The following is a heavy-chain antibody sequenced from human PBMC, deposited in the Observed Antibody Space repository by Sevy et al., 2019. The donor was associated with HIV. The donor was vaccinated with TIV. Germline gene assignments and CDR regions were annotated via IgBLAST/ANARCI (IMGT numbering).Heavy chain of an antibody. CDR2: IRQDGNEI. CDR1: GFTFDMYW. CDR3: ARRYFDL. J-gene: IGHJ4*02. Sequence: GGSLRLSCDASGFTFDMYWMQWVRQAPGKGLEWVANIRQDGNEIYYAASVRGRFTISRDNAKGSLYLQMNNLRVEDTVTYYCARRYFDLWGRGTLVTVSS. V-gene: IGHV3-7*03.